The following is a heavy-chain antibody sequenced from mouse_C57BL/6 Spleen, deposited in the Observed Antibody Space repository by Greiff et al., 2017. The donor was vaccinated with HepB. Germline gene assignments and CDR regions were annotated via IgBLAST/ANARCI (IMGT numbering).Heavy chain of an antibody. J-gene: IGHJ2*01. CDR2: IRSKSNNYAT. CDR1: GFSFNTYA. Sequence: EVMLVESGGGLVQPKGSLKLSCAASGFSFNTYAMNWVRQAPGKGLEWVARIRSKSNNYATYYADSVKDRFTISRDDSESMLYLQMNNLKTEDTAMYYCVRLGEDYFDYWGQGTTLTVSS. CDR3: VRLGEDYFDY. V-gene: IGHV10-1*01. D-gene: IGHD4-1*01.